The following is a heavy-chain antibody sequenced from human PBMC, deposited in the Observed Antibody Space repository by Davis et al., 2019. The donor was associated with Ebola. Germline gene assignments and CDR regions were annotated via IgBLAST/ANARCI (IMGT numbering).Heavy chain of an antibody. J-gene: IGHJ4*02. V-gene: IGHV1-3*04. CDR2: INTVNGNT. CDR3: ARDEFDY. CDR1: GYTFASFT. Sequence: AASVKVSCKASGYTFASFTIHWVRQAPGQGLEWMGWINTVNGNTEHSQKFQGRVTITRDTSASTAYMEMSSLTSEDTAVYYCARDEFDYWGQGTLVTVSS.